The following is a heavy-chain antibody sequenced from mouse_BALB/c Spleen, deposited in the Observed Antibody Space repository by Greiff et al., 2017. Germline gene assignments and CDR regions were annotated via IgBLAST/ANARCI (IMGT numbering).Heavy chain of an antibody. V-gene: IGHV1S16*01. J-gene: IGHJ3*01. D-gene: IGHD1-1*01. CDR2: INPSNGGT. CDR3: TKLTWTSWFAY. CDR1: GYTFTSYY. Sequence: QVQLQQPGAELVKPGASVKLSCKASGYTFTSYYMYWVKQRPGQGLEWIGGINPSNGGTNFNEKFKSKTTLTVDKSSRTAYMQLSSLTAEDSAVYYCTKLTWTSWFAYWGQGTLVTVSA.